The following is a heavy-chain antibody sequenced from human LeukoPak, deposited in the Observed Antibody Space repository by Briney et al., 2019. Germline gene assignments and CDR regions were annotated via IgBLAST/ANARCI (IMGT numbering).Heavy chain of an antibody. CDR3: ARDRGYCSSTSCYGEYYFDY. J-gene: IGHJ4*02. V-gene: IGHV3-48*04. D-gene: IGHD2-2*01. CDR1: VFTFRSYS. CDR2: ISNRRSTK. Sequence: PGGSLRLSCAVSVFTFRSYSMKCVRQAPAKGLECVSYISNRRSTKYYADSVKGGFTISRDNAKNSLYLQMNSLRAEDTAVYYCARDRGYCSSTSCYGEYYFDYWGQGTLVTVSS.